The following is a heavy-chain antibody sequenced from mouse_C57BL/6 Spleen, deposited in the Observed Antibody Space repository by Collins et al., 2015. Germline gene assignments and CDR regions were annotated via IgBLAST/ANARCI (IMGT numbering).Heavy chain of an antibody. D-gene: IGHD1-1*01. CDR3: ARDYSGSMYGFFDV. Sequence: EVQLQQSGPELVKPGDSVKISCKASGYSFTGYFMNWVMQSHGESLEWIGRIDPYTGDTFYNQKFKDKATLTVDKSSSTAHMELRSLTSEDSAVHHCARDYSGSMYGFFDVWGTGTTVTVSS. V-gene: IGHV1-20*01. CDR1: GYSFTGYF. J-gene: IGHJ1*03. CDR2: IDPYTGDT.